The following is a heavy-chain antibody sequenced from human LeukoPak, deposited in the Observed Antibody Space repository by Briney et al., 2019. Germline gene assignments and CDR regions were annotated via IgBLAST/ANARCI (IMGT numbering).Heavy chain of an antibody. CDR1: GFTFSRYA. CDR2: ISGSGGTT. V-gene: IGHV3-23*01. D-gene: IGHD1-1*01. J-gene: IGHJ4*02. CDR3: AKELERTLLEY. Sequence: GGSLRLSCAASGFTFSRYAMTWVRQAPGKGLEWVSVISGSGGTTDYADSVKGRFTISRDSSKNTLYLQMKSLRAEDTAVYYCAKELERTLLEYWGQGTLVTVSS.